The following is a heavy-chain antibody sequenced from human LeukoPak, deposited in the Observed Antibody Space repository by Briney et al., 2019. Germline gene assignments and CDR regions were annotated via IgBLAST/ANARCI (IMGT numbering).Heavy chain of an antibody. V-gene: IGHV4-59*01. J-gene: IGHJ4*02. CDR2: IYYSGGT. CDR1: GGSISSYY. D-gene: IGHD7-27*01. Sequence: SETLSLTCTVSGGSISSYYWSWIRRPPGKGLEWIGNIYYSGGTNYNPSLKSRVTISVDTSKNQLSLKLSSVTAADTAVYYCARGWGYFDYWGQGTLVTVSS. CDR3: ARGWGYFDY.